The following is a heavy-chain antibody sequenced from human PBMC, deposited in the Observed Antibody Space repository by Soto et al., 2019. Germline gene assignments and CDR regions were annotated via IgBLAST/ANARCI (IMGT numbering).Heavy chain of an antibody. Sequence: ASVKVSCKGSVYTFTSYDINWVRQATGQGLEWMGWMNPNSGNTGYAQKFQGRVTMTRNTSISTAYMELSSLRSEDTAVYYCVILRYFDWLSNDAFDIWGQGTMVTVSS. V-gene: IGHV1-8*01. D-gene: IGHD3-9*01. J-gene: IGHJ3*02. CDR2: MNPNSGNT. CDR3: VILRYFDWLSNDAFDI. CDR1: VYTFTSYD.